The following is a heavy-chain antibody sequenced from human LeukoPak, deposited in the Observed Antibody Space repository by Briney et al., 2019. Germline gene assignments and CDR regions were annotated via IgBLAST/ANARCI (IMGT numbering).Heavy chain of an antibody. Sequence: PGGSLRLSCAASGFTFYSYWMHWVRQAPGKGLVWVSCISGDGSTSNYADSVKGRFTISRDNAKNTLYLQMHSLRAEDTAVYYCARDEPTVTTGPPVGSWGQGALVTVSS. J-gene: IGHJ4*02. CDR1: GFTFYSYW. D-gene: IGHD4-17*01. V-gene: IGHV3-74*01. CDR3: ARDEPTVTTGPPVGS. CDR2: ISGDGSTS.